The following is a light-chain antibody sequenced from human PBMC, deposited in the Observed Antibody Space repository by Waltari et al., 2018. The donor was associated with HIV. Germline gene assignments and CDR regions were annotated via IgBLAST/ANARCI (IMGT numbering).Light chain of an antibody. CDR2: KAS. CDR3: QQYDSYSWT. CDR1: QSISSW. Sequence: DIQMTQSPSTLSASVGDRVTITCRASQSISSWLAWYQQKPGEAPKVLIYKASSLESGVPSRFSGSGSGTEFTLTISSLQSDDFATYYCQQYDSYSWTFGQGTKVEIK. J-gene: IGKJ1*01. V-gene: IGKV1-5*03.